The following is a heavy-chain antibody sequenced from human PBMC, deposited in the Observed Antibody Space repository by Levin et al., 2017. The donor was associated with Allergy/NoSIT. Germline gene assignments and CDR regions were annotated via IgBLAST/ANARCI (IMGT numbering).Heavy chain of an antibody. Sequence: PSETLSLTCTVSGGSLISHYWSWIRQPPGKGLEWIGYMSNSGSTNYNPSLKSRVTISVDTSKNQFSLKLTSVTAADTAVYFCARSLHYYDSRGYPNWYFDLWGRGTLVTVSS. J-gene: IGHJ2*01. CDR3: ARSLHYYDSRGYPNWYFDL. CDR1: GGSLISHY. CDR2: MSNSGST. V-gene: IGHV4-59*11. D-gene: IGHD3-22*01.